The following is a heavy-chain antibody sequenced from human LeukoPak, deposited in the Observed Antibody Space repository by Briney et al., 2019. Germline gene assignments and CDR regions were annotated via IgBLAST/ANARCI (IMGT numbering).Heavy chain of an antibody. Sequence: GGSLRLSCAASGFTFSSYSMNWVRQAPGKGLEWVSSISSSSYIYYADSVKGRFTISRDNAKNSLYLQMNSLRAEDTAVYYCARDSTMVRGVTAKRYYYYGMDVWGQGTTVTVSS. CDR1: GFTFSSYS. J-gene: IGHJ6*02. V-gene: IGHV3-21*01. D-gene: IGHD3-10*01. CDR2: ISSSSYI. CDR3: ARDSTMVRGVTAKRYYYYGMDV.